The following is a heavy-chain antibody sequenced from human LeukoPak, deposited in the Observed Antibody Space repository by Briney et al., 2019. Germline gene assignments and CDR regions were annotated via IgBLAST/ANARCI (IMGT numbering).Heavy chain of an antibody. V-gene: IGHV3-66*02. CDR1: GFTVSSNY. J-gene: IGHJ3*02. CDR2: IYSGGTT. Sequence: PGGSLRLSCAASGFTVSSNYMSWVRQAPGKGLEWVSVIYSGGTTYYADSVKGRFTISRDNSKNTLYLQMNSLRAEDTAVYYCAKDRQNYYGSGSYALDIWGQGTMVTVSS. D-gene: IGHD3-10*01. CDR3: AKDRQNYYGSGSYALDI.